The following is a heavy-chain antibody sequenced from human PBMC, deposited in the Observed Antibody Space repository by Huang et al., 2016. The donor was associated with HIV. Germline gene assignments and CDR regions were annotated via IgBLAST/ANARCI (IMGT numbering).Heavy chain of an antibody. CDR3: ATSYGYFPH. Sequence: EVQLVESGGGLVQPGGSLTLSCAASGFTLSAYSMNWVGQTPGKGLELGSYINNNGSKICYAESVKGRFTISRDNAKNSLYLQMNSLRDDDTAVFYCATSYGYFPHWGQGTLVTVSS. CDR1: GFTLSAYS. CDR2: INNNGSKI. V-gene: IGHV3-48*02. D-gene: IGHD5-18*01. J-gene: IGHJ1*01.